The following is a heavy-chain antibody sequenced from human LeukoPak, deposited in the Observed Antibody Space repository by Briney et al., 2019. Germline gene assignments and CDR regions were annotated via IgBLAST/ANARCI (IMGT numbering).Heavy chain of an antibody. CDR1: GGSISSGSYY. CDR2: IYTSGST. CDR3: ARELVGATGNWFDP. Sequence: PSQTPSLTCTVSGGSISSGSYYWSWIRQPAGKGLEWIGRIYTSGSTNYNPSLKSRVTISVDTSKNQFSLKLSSVTAADTAVYYCARELVGATGNWFDPWGQGTLVTVSS. J-gene: IGHJ5*02. V-gene: IGHV4-61*02. D-gene: IGHD1-26*01.